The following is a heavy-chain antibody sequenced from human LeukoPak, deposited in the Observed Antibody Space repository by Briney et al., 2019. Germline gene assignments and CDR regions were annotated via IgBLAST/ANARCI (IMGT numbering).Heavy chain of an antibody. J-gene: IGHJ3*02. CDR3: ARTSPLTGDAFDI. CDR2: ISGSGVST. Sequence: PGGSLRLSCAASGFRFSSYAMSWVRQAPGKGLEWVSAISGSGVSTYYADSVKGRFTVSRDNSKNTLYLQMNSLRAEDTAVYYCARTSPLTGDAFDIWGQGTMVTVSS. D-gene: IGHD1-1*01. CDR1: GFRFSSYA. V-gene: IGHV3-23*01.